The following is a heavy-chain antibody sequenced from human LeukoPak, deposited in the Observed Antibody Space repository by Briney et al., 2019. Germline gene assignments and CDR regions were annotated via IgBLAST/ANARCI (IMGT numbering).Heavy chain of an antibody. CDR3: ARHAIDVIVRVDY. CDR1: GGSISSSSHY. J-gene: IGHJ4*02. CDR2: LYYSGST. Sequence: PSDTLSLTCTVSGGSISSSSHYWRWIRQPPGKGLEWIGTLYYSGSTYYNPSLRSRVTISVDTSKNQFSLRVSSVAAADSAVYYCARHAIDVIVRVDYWGQGTLVTVSS. D-gene: IGHD2/OR15-2a*01. V-gene: IGHV4-39*01.